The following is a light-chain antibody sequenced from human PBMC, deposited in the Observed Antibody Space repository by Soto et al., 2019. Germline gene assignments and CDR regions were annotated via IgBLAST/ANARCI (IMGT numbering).Light chain of an antibody. V-gene: IGKV3-11*01. CDR2: DTS. CDR3: QQRHNWPIT. J-gene: IGKJ5*01. CDR1: QTVSSC. Sequence: EIVLTQSPATLSLSPGERATLSCRASQTVSSCLAWYQQRPGQPPRLLIYDTSNRATGIPARFSGSGSGTDFTLTISSLAPADLGVYYCQQRHNWPITFGQGTRLEIK.